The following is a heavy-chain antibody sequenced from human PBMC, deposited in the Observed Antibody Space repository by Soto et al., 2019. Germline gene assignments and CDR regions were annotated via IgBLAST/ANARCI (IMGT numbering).Heavy chain of an antibody. CDR3: ARGRYSCSGGSCYSSNWFDP. J-gene: IGHJ5*02. CDR1: GGSFSGYY. Sequence: SETLSLTCAVYGGSFSGYYWSWIRQPPGKGLEWIGEINPSGITNYNPSLKSRVTISVDTSKNQFSLKLSSVTAADTAVYYCARGRYSCSGGSCYSSNWFDPWGQGTLVTVSS. V-gene: IGHV4-34*01. D-gene: IGHD2-15*01. CDR2: INPSGIT.